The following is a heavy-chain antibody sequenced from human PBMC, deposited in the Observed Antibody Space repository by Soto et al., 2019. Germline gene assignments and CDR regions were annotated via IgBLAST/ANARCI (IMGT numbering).Heavy chain of an antibody. V-gene: IGHV3-23*01. D-gene: IGHD3-9*01. J-gene: IGHJ4*02. CDR1: GFNFNIYA. Sequence: GGSLRLSCAASGFNFNIYAMSWVRQAPGRGLECVSGISGNGGVAYYADSVKGRFTISRDNSKNTLNLQMNGLRAEDTAVYFCARDDARYDVLTAFYFDQSGQGTPVTVSS. CDR3: ARDDARYDVLTAFYFDQ. CDR2: ISGNGGVA.